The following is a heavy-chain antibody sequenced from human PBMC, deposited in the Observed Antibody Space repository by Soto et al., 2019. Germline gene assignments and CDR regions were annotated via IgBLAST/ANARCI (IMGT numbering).Heavy chain of an antibody. V-gene: IGHV6-1*01. CDR2: TYYRSKWYN. CDR1: GDSVSSNSAA. J-gene: IGHJ5*02. Sequence: SQTLSLTCAISGDSVSSNSAAWNWIRQSPSRGLEWLGRTYYRSKWYNDYAVSVKSRITINPDTSKNQFSLQLNSVTPEDTAVFYCARGAYCSGGSCYWWFDPWGQGTLATVPS. CDR3: ARGAYCSGGSCYWWFDP. D-gene: IGHD2-15*01.